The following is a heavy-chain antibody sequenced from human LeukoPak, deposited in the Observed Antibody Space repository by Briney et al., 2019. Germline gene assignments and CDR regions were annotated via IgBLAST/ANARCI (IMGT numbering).Heavy chain of an antibody. CDR2: INSDGSST. D-gene: IGHD4-17*01. CDR3: ARAPTTVTTASASALYYLDY. CDR1: GFTFSSYW. Sequence: PGGSLRLSCAASGFTFSSYWMHWVRQAPGKGLVWVSRINSDGSSTSYADSVKGRFTISRDNAKNTLYLQMNSLRAEDTAVYYCARAPTTVTTASASALYYLDYWGQGTLVTVSS. V-gene: IGHV3-74*01. J-gene: IGHJ4*02.